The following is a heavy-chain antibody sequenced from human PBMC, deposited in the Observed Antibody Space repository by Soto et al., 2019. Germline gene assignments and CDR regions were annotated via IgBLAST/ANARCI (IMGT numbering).Heavy chain of an antibody. D-gene: IGHD3-3*01. Sequence: ASVKVSCKASGYTFTSYSMHWVRQAPGQRLEWMGWINAGNGNTKYSQKFQGRVTITRDTSASTAYMELSSLRSEDTAVYYCARGANYDFWSGYSSEGYYGMDVWGQGTTVTVS. CDR1: GYTFTSYS. CDR3: ARGANYDFWSGYSSEGYYGMDV. CDR2: INAGNGNT. J-gene: IGHJ6*02. V-gene: IGHV1-3*01.